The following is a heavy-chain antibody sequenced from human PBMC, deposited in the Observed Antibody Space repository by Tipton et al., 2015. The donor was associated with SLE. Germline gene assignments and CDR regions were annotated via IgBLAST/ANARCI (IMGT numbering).Heavy chain of an antibody. J-gene: IGHJ6*03. CDR2: IYYTGTT. CDR3: ARASSIAARYFYYYMDV. Sequence: TLSLTCTVSTDSISSGASYWSWIRQHPGKGLEWVGHIYYTGTTYYNPSLKSRATISVDMSKNQFSLSLNSVTAADTAVYYCARASSIAARYFYYYMDVWGKGTAVTVSS. CDR1: TDSISSGASY. V-gene: IGHV4-31*03. D-gene: IGHD6-6*01.